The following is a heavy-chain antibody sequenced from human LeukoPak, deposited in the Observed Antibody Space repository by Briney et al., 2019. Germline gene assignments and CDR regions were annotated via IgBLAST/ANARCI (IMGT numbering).Heavy chain of an antibody. Sequence: GGSLRLSCAASGFTFSTYSMNWVRQAPGKGLEWVSYITSSSRTMYYAVSVKGRFTISRDNAKNSLYLQMNSLRADDTAVYYCARHGDFWSGYYVDYWGQGILVTVSS. D-gene: IGHD3-3*01. V-gene: IGHV3-48*01. CDR1: GFTFSTYS. CDR3: ARHGDFWSGYYVDY. J-gene: IGHJ4*02. CDR2: ITSSSRTM.